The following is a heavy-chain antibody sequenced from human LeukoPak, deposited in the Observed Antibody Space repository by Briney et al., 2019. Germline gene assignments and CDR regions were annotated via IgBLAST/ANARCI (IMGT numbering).Heavy chain of an antibody. Sequence: GGSLRLSCAPSAFTLSSYWMHWVRPAPGKGLVWVSGINSDGGSTRYADSVKGRFIITRDNAKNMLYMQMNSVRAEDTAAYYCASTNGHAFDIWGQGTRVTVSS. CDR3: ASTNGHAFDI. CDR2: INSDGGST. CDR1: AFTLSSYW. D-gene: IGHD2-8*01. J-gene: IGHJ3*02. V-gene: IGHV3-74*01.